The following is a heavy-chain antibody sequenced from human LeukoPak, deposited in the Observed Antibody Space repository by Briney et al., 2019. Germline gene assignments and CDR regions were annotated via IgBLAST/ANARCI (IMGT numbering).Heavy chain of an antibody. CDR1: GYTFTGYY. Sequence: ASVKVSCKASGYTFTGYYMHWVRQAPGQELEWMGWINPNSGGTNYQGRVTMTRDTSISTAYMELSRLRSDDTAVYYCARGQTMIVVVITKKRDAFDIWGQGTMVTVSS. J-gene: IGHJ3*02. CDR2: INPNSGGT. V-gene: IGHV1-2*02. CDR3: ARGQTMIVVVITKKRDAFDI. D-gene: IGHD3-22*01.